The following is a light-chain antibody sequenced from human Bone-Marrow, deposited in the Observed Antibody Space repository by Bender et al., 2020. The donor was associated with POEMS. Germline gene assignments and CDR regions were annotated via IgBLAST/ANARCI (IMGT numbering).Light chain of an antibody. V-gene: IGLV2-14*01. J-gene: IGLJ1*01. CDR1: RSDVGGYNY. CDR3: SSFTSSSTLV. Sequence: QSALTQPASVSGSPGQSITISCTGSRSDVGGYNYVSWYQQYPGRAPKLVIFDVSNRPSGVSNRFSGPKSGNTASLTISGLQAEDEADYFCSSFTSSSTLVFGIGTKVTVL. CDR2: DVS.